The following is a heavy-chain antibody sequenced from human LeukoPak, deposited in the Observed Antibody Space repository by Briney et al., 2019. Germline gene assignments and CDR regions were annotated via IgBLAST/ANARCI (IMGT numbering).Heavy chain of an antibody. D-gene: IGHD3-22*01. CDR1: GGSFSGYY. V-gene: IGHV4-34*01. Sequence: SETLSLTCAVYGGSFSGYYWSWIRQPPGKGLEWIGEINHSGSTNYNPSLKSRVTISVDTSKNQFSLKLSSVTAADTAVYYCARGIRYYYDSSGYYDRFRYWGQGTLVTVSS. CDR2: INHSGST. CDR3: ARGIRYYYDSSGYYDRFRY. J-gene: IGHJ4*02.